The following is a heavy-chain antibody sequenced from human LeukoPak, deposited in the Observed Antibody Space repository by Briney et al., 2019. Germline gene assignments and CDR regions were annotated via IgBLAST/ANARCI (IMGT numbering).Heavy chain of an antibody. D-gene: IGHD3-10*01. CDR2: IKQDGNEK. CDR1: GFTFSSYW. CDR3: ARSSLWFGEGVDY. J-gene: IGHJ4*02. V-gene: IGHV3-7*01. Sequence: GGSLRLSFAASGFTFSSYWMSWVRQAPGKGLEWVANIKQDGNEKYYVDSVKGRFTISRDNAKNSLYLQMSSLRAEDTAVYYCARSSLWFGEGVDYWGQGTLVTVSS.